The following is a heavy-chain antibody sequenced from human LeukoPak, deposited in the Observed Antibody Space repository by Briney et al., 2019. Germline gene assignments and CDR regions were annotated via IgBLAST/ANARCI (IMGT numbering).Heavy chain of an antibody. CDR3: ARALIYSGYTYYFDY. CDR2: INPSGGTT. D-gene: IGHD5-12*01. V-gene: IGHV1-46*01. Sequence: GSSVKVSCKASGGTFSSYAISWVRQAPGQGLEWMGIINPSGGTTSYAQKFQGRLTMTRDASTSTVYMELSSLRSEDTAVYYCARALIYSGYTYYFDYWGQGTLVTVFS. J-gene: IGHJ4*02. CDR1: GGTFSSYA.